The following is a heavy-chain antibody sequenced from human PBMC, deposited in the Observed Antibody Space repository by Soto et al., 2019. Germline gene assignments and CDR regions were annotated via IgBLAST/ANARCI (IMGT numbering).Heavy chain of an antibody. V-gene: IGHV6-1*01. D-gene: IGHD1-26*01. CDR2: TYYRSKWYN. CDR3: ARGSRENRIPRGDWYFDL. CDR1: GDSVSSNSAA. J-gene: IGHJ2*01. Sequence: QVQLQQSGPGLVKPSQTLSLTCAISGDSVSSNSAAWNWIRQSPSRGLEWLGRTYYRSKWYNDYAVSVKSRITINPDTSKNQFSLQLNSVTPEDTAVYHCARGSRENRIPRGDWYFDLWGRGTLVTVSS.